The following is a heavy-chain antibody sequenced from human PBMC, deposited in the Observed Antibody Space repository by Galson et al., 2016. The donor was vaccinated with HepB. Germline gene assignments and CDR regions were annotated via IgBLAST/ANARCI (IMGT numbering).Heavy chain of an antibody. V-gene: IGHV3-33*06. D-gene: IGHD1-26*01. CDR1: GFTFSRYG. Sequence: SLRLSCAASGFTFSRYGMHWVRQAPGKGLEWVAVIWHDGNNKYYADSVKGRFTIARDNSQSTLYLQMNSLRAEDMAVYYCAKSLIVGPTMNWYFDLWGQGALVTVSS. CDR3: AKSLIVGPTMNWYFDL. CDR2: IWHDGNNK. J-gene: IGHJ2*01.